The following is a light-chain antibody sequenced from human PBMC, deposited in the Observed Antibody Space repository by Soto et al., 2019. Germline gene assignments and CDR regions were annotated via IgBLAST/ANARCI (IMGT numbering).Light chain of an antibody. CDR1: QSVNGN. CDR3: QQYNNWPHLT. J-gene: IGKJ4*01. Sequence: EIVMTQSPATLSVSPGERATLSCRASQSVNGNLAWYQQKPGQAPRLLIFGASDRATGIPARFSGSGSGTEFTLTISSLQSEDFAVYYCQQYNNWPHLTFGGGTKVEIK. CDR2: GAS. V-gene: IGKV3-15*01.